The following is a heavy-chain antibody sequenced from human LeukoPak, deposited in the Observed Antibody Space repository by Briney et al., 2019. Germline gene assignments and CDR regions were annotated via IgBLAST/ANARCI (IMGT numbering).Heavy chain of an antibody. V-gene: IGHV3-20*04. CDR3: AREEGKQQMEAFDY. Sequence: PGGSLRLSRAASGFTFDDYGMSWVRQAPGKGLEWVSGINWNGGSTGYADSVRGRFTISRDNAKNSLYLQMNSLRAEDTAVYYCAREEGKQQMEAFDYWGQGTLVTVSS. CDR1: GFTFDDYG. J-gene: IGHJ4*02. D-gene: IGHD6-13*01. CDR2: INWNGGST.